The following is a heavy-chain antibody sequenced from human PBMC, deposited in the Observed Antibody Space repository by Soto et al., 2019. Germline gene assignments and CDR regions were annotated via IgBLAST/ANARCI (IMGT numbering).Heavy chain of an antibody. CDR1: GGSISSGGYY. CDR3: ARDSMDILTGYYQIDP. CDR2: IYYSGST. V-gene: IGHV4-31*03. Sequence: SETLSLTCTVSGGSISSGGYYWSWIRQHPGKGLEWIGYIYYSGSTYYNPSLKSRVTISVDTSKNQFSLKLSSVTAADMAVYYCARDSMDILTGYYQIDPWGQGTLVTVSS. J-gene: IGHJ5*02. D-gene: IGHD3-9*01.